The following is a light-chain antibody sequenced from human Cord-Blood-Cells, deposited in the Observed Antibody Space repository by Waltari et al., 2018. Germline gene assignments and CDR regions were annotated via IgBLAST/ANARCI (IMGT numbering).Light chain of an antibody. CDR3: QQYGSSPSLT. CDR2: DAS. V-gene: IGKV3D-20*01. CDR1: QSVSSSY. Sequence: IVLTQSPSPLSLSPGERATPSCGGSQSVSSSYLAWYQQKPGLAPRLLIYDASIRATGSPDRCSGSGSGTDFTLTISRLEPEDFAVYYYQQYGSSPSLTFGGGTKVEIK. J-gene: IGKJ4*01.